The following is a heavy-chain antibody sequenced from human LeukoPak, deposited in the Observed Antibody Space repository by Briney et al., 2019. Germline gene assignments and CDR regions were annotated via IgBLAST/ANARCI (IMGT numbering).Heavy chain of an antibody. J-gene: IGHJ5*02. D-gene: IGHD3-10*01. CDR2: ISSSGSTI. Sequence: GGYLRLSCAASGFTFSSYEMNWVRQAPGKGLEWVSYISSSGSTIYYADSVKGRFTISRDNAKNSLYLQMNSLRAEDTAVYYCASSYYGSGSYYSNWFDPWGQGTLVTVSS. CDR3: ASSYYGSGSYYSNWFDP. V-gene: IGHV3-48*03. CDR1: GFTFSSYE.